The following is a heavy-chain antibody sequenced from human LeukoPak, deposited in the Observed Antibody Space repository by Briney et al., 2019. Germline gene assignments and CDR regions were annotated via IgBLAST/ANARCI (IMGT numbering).Heavy chain of an antibody. CDR1: GGSFSGYY. J-gene: IGHJ4*02. V-gene: IGHV4-34*01. CDR2: INHSGST. D-gene: IGHD2-15*01. Sequence: PSETLSLTCAVYGGSFSGYYWSWIRQPPGKGLEWIGEINHSGSTNYNPSLKSRVTISVDTSKNQFSLKLSSVTAADTAVYYCARGRYKDIVVVVAATPIHFDYWGQGTLVTVSS. CDR3: ARGRYKDIVVVVAATPIHFDY.